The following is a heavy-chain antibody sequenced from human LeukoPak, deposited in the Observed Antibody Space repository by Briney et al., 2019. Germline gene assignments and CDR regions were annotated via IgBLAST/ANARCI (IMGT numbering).Heavy chain of an antibody. D-gene: IGHD2/OR15-2a*01. CDR1: GYTFSGYY. V-gene: IGHV1-2*02. Sequence: ASVKVSCKASGYTFSGYYIHWVRQAPGQGLEWMGWINANSGGTNYAQKFQGRVTMTRGTSISTAYMELSRLRSDDTAVYYCARAYLAATWSSYADYWGQGTLVTVSS. CDR3: ARAYLAATWSSYADY. CDR2: INANSGGT. J-gene: IGHJ4*02.